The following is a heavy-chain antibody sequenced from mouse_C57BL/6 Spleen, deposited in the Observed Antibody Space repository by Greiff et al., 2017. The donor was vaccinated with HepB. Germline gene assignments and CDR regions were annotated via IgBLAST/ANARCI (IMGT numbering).Heavy chain of an antibody. V-gene: IGHV1-82*01. CDR1: GYAFSSSW. CDR2: IYPGDGDT. Sequence: QVQLQQSGPELVKPGASVKISCKASGYAFSSSWMNWVKQRPGKGLEWIGRIYPGDGDTNYNGKFKGKATLTADKSSSTAYMQLSSLTSEDSAVYFYARLPAYYAMDYWGQGTSVTVSS. CDR3: ARLPAYYAMDY. J-gene: IGHJ4*01.